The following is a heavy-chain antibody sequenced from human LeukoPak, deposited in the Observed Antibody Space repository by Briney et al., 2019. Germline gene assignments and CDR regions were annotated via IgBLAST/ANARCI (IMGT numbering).Heavy chain of an antibody. CDR2: ISWNSGSI. V-gene: IGHV3-9*01. D-gene: IGHD3-16*01. Sequence: GGSLRLSCAASGFTFDDYAMHWVRQAPGKGLEWVSGISWNSGSIGYADSVKGRFTISRDNAKNSLYLQMNSLRAEDTAVYYCARDLGRGDDAFDIWGQGTMVTVSS. CDR1: GFTFDDYA. CDR3: ARDLGRGDDAFDI. J-gene: IGHJ3*02.